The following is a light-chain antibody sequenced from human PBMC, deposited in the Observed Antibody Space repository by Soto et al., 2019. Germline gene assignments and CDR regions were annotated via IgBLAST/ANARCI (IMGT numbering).Light chain of an antibody. CDR3: QQYDNLPIT. Sequence: DIQMTQSPSSLSASVGDRVTITCQASQDISNSLGWYQQKQGKAPKLLIYGASTLETGVPSRFSGGGSGSDFIFTISSLQPEDIATYYCQQYDNLPITFGQGTRLEMK. CDR2: GAS. J-gene: IGKJ5*01. V-gene: IGKV1-33*01. CDR1: QDISNS.